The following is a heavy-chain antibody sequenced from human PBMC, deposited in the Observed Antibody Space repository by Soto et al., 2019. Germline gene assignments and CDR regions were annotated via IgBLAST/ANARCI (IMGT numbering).Heavy chain of an antibody. CDR3: ARERPDGARLDP. CDR2: IYCSGST. V-gene: IGHV4-30-4*08. CDR1: GGSISSGDYY. D-gene: IGHD6-6*01. J-gene: IGHJ5*02. Sequence: TLSLTCTVSGGSISSGDYYWSWIRQHPGKGLEWIGYIYCSGSTYYNPSLKSRVTISVDTSKNQFSLKLSSVTAADTAVYYCARERPDGARLDPWGQGTLVTVSS.